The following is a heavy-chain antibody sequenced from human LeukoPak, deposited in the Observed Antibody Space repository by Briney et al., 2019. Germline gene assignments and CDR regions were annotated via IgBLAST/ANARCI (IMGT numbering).Heavy chain of an antibody. J-gene: IGHJ5*02. CDR2: MNPNSGNT. CDR1: GYTFTSYD. Sequence: GASVKVSCKASGYTFTSYDINWVRQATGQGLEWRGWMNPNSGNTGYAQKFQGRVTMTRNTSISTAYMELSSLRSEDTAVYYCARRRKYYYGSGSYVDPWGQGTLVTVSS. CDR3: ARRRKYYYGSGSYVDP. D-gene: IGHD3-10*01. V-gene: IGHV1-8*01.